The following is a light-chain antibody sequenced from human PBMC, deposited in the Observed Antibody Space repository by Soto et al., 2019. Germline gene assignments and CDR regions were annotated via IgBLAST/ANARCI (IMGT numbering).Light chain of an antibody. J-gene: IGKJ1*01. Sequence: DIQMTQSPSSVSASVGDTVTITCRASQGVFSWLAWYQQKPGQAPKLLISSASSLQSGVPSRFSGSGSGTDFTLTISSLQPEDFATYYCQQANNFPPTFGQGTKVEIK. CDR1: QGVFSW. V-gene: IGKV1-12*01. CDR3: QQANNFPPT. CDR2: SAS.